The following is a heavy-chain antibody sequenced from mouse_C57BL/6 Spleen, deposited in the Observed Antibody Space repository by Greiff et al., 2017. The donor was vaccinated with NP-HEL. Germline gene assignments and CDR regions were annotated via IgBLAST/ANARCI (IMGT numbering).Heavy chain of an antibody. Sequence: QVQLKQPGAELVMPGASVKLSCKASGYTFTSYWMHWVKQRPGQGLEWIGEIDPSDSYTNYNQKFKGKSTLTVDKSSSTAYMQLSSLTSEDSAVYYCARKGITTVVEYFDVWGTGTTVTVSS. CDR3: ARKGITTVVEYFDV. V-gene: IGHV1-69*01. D-gene: IGHD1-1*01. CDR2: IDPSDSYT. CDR1: GYTFTSYW. J-gene: IGHJ1*03.